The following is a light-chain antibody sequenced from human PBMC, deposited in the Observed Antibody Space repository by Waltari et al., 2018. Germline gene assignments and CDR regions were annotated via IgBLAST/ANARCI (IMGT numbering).Light chain of an antibody. V-gene: IGKV3-15*01. CDR3: HQYNNWPRT. CDR1: QSVGSK. J-gene: IGKJ1*01. CDR2: GAS. Sequence: EIVMTQSPATLSVSPGERATLSCRASQSVGSKLAWYQQKPRQAPRLLIYGASTRATGIPARFSGSGSGTEFTLTISSLQSEDFAVYYCHQYNNWPRTFGQGTKVEIK.